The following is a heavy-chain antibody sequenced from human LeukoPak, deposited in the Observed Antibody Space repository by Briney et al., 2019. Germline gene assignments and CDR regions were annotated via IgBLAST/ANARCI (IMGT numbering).Heavy chain of an antibody. J-gene: IGHJ3*02. CDR2: IYPSGST. CDR1: GGSISSGTYY. D-gene: IGHD4-17*01. V-gene: IGHV4-61*02. CDR3: AIHDYGDRDAFDI. Sequence: SETLSLXCTVSGGSISSGTYYWSWIRQPAGKGLEWIGRIYPSGSTSYNPSLESRVTISVDTSKNRFSLKLSSVTAADTAVYYCAIHDYGDRDAFDIWGQGTMVTVSS.